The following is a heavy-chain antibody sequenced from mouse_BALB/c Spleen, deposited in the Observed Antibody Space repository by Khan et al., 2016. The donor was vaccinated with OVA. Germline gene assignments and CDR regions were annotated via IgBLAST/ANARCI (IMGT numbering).Heavy chain of an antibody. V-gene: IGHV1S136*01. CDR3: APVGNYYVSFAY. J-gene: IGHJ3*01. CDR1: GYTFTSYV. D-gene: IGHD1-1*01. Sequence: VQLQQSGPELVKPGASVKMSCKASGYTFTSYVIHWVKQKPGLGLEWIGYIYPFNDDTKYNENFKGKATLTSDKSSSTAYMELSSLTSEDSAVYYCAPVGNYYVSFAYWGQGTLVTVSA. CDR2: IYPFNDDT.